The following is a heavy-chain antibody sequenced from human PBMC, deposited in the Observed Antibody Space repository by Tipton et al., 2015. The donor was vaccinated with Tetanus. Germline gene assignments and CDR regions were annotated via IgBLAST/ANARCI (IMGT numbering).Heavy chain of an antibody. J-gene: IGHJ3*01. CDR2: IFHSGST. D-gene: IGHD2-2*01. V-gene: IGHV4-59*01. CDR3: ARRSYCSSSRCFDAFDL. Sequence: TLSLTCTVSGGSMSNNYWSWIRQPPGKGLEWIAYIFHSGSTNYSPSLKSRVAISMDTSKNQISLKLSSVTAGDTAVYYCARRSYCSSSRCFDAFDLWGQGTMVTVSS. CDR1: GGSMSNNY.